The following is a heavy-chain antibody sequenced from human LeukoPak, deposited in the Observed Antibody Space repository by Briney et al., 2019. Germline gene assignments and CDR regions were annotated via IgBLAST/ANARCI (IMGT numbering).Heavy chain of an antibody. CDR2: VYYRGST. CDR3: ARDMTRAVPIPGTYYYAYAMDV. Sequence: PSDTLPLTCTVSGGSISSYFWNWIRQSPGKGLEWVGYVYYRGSTNYNPSLKSRVTISVDTSKNQFSLELNYVTAADTAVYYCARDMTRAVPIPGTYYYAYAMDVWGQGTTVTVSS. J-gene: IGHJ6*02. V-gene: IGHV4-59*07. D-gene: IGHD6-13*01. CDR1: GGSISSYF.